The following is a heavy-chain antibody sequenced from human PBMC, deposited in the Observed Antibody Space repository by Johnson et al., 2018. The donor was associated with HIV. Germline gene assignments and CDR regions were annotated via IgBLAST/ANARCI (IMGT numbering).Heavy chain of an antibody. D-gene: IGHD4-23*01. V-gene: IGHV3-30*18. J-gene: IGHJ3*02. CDR2: ISYDGNNK. Sequence: HVQLVESGGGEVQPGRSLRLSCAASGFTFSGYGMHWVRQAPGKGLEWVAVISYDGNNKFYRESVKGRFTISRDNSKNTMYLQMNGLKTEDTAVYYCANLGDYSGNNGFDIWGRGTMVTVSS. CDR1: GFTFSGYG. CDR3: ANLGDYSGNNGFDI.